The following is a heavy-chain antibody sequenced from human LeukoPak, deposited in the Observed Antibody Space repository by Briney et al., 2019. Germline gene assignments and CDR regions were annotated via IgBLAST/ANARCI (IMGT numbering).Heavy chain of an antibody. CDR3: ARGKGPTQNDYGDYEDYYYYGMDV. CDR1: GGTFSSYA. V-gene: IGHV1-18*01. Sequence: ASVKVSCKASGGTFSSYAISWVRQAPGQGLEWMGWISAYNGNTNYAQKLQGRVTMTTDTSTSTAYMELRSLRSDDTAVYYCARGKGPTQNDYGDYEDYYYYGMDVWGQGTTVTVSS. CDR2: ISAYNGNT. J-gene: IGHJ6*02. D-gene: IGHD4-17*01.